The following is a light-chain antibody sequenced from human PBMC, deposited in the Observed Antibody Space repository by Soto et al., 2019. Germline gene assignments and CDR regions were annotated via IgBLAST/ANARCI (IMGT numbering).Light chain of an antibody. CDR2: EVS. J-gene: IGLJ1*01. V-gene: IGLV2-8*01. Sequence: QSALTQPPSASGPPGQSVTISCTGTSRDVGYYNYVSWYQQHPGKAPRLMIYEVSKRPSGVPERFSGSKSGNTASLTVSGLQAEDEAAYYCTTYADDNIFVFGTGTKVTV. CDR1: SRDVGYYNY. CDR3: TTYADDNIFV.